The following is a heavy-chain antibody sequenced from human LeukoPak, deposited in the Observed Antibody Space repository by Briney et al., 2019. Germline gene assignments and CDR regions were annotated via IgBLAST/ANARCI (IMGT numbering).Heavy chain of an antibody. D-gene: IGHD3-9*01. CDR2: INSDGSST. V-gene: IGHV3-74*01. J-gene: IGHJ4*02. Sequence: GGSPRLSCAASGFTFSSYWMHWVRQAPGKGLVWVSRINSDGSSTNYADSVKGRFTISRDNAKNTLYLQMNSLRAEDTAVYYCARDILTGFFGNWGQGTLVTVSS. CDR1: GFTFSSYW. CDR3: ARDILTGFFGN.